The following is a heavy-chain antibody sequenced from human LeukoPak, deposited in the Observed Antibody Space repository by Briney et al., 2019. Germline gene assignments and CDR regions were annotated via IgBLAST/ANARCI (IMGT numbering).Heavy chain of an antibody. Sequence: PGGSLRLSCSASGFTVSSNYMSWVRQAPGKGLELVSYISTSSSYIYYADSVKGRFTISRDNARNSLYLQMNSLRAEDTAVYYCARDSEGVTGTTSWFDPWGQGTLVTVSS. CDR2: ISTSSSYI. CDR3: ARDSEGVTGTTSWFDP. D-gene: IGHD1-7*01. J-gene: IGHJ5*02. CDR1: GFTVSSNY. V-gene: IGHV3-21*01.